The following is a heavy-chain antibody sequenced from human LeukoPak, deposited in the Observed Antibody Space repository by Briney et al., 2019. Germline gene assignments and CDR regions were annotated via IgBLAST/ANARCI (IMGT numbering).Heavy chain of an antibody. CDR2: IYTSGST. J-gene: IGHJ6*03. V-gene: IGHV4-4*07. CDR3: ASSSWSRSYYYYVDV. CDR1: GGYISSDY. Sequence: SETLSLTCTVSGGYISSDYWSWLRQPAGKGLEWIGRIYTSGSTNYNPSLKSRVTMSVDTSKNQFSLKLSSVTAADTAVYYCASSSWSRSYYYYVDVWGKGTTVTVSS. D-gene: IGHD6-13*01.